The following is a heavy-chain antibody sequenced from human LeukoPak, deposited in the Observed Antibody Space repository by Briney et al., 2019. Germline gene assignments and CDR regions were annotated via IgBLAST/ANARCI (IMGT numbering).Heavy chain of an antibody. D-gene: IGHD2-21*01. CDR1: GFTFSNFW. CDR3: ARDGRAYGETDY. Sequence: TGGSLRLSCAASGFTFSNFWMNWVRQAPGKGLEWVANIQRDGSHKNYVDSVKGRFTISRDNADNSLFLQMNSLRAEDTAVYYCARDGRAYGETDYGGQGTLVTVSS. CDR2: IQRDGSHK. V-gene: IGHV3-7*01. J-gene: IGHJ4*02.